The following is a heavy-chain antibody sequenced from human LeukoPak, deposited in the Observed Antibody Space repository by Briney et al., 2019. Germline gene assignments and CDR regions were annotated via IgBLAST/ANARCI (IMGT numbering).Heavy chain of an antibody. CDR3: TTDLNYYYYYMDV. Sequence: GGSLRLSCAASGFTFSNAWMSWVRQAPGKGREWVGRIKSKTDGGTTDYAAPVKGRFTISRDDSKNTLYLQMNSLKTEDTAVYYCTTDLNYYYYYMDVWGKGTTVTVSS. CDR1: GFTFSNAW. V-gene: IGHV3-15*01. CDR2: IKSKTDGGTT. J-gene: IGHJ6*03.